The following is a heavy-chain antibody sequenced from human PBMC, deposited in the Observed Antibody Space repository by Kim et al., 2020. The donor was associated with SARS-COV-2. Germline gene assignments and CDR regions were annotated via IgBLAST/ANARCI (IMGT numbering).Heavy chain of an antibody. CDR3: ARLQDSSGWYNAFDI. CDR1: GGTFSSYA. J-gene: IGHJ3*02. Sequence: KVSCKASGGTFSSYAISWVRQAPGQGLEWMGGIIPIFGTTNYAQKFQGRVTITADKSTNTAYMELSSLRSEDTAVYYCARLQDSSGWYNAFDIWGQGTMLTVSS. V-gene: IGHV1-69*06. D-gene: IGHD6-19*01. CDR2: IIPIFGTT.